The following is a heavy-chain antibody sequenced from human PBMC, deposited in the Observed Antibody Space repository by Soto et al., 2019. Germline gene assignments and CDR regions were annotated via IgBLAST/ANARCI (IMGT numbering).Heavy chain of an antibody. CDR1: GFTFSSYS. CDR2: ISSSSTI. Sequence: PGGSLRLSCAASGFTFSSYSMNWVRQAPGKGLEWVSYISSSSTIYYADSVKGRLTISRDNAKNSLYLQMNSLRAEDTAVYYCARDIWSGMGAFDIWGQGTMVTVSS. D-gene: IGHD3-3*01. V-gene: IGHV3-48*01. CDR3: ARDIWSGMGAFDI. J-gene: IGHJ3*02.